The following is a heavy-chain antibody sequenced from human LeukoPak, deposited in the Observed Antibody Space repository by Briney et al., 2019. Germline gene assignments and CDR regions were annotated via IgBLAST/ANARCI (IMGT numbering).Heavy chain of an antibody. D-gene: IGHD3-9*01. Sequence: GGSLRLSCAASGFSFSSYRMNWVRQAPGKGLEWVSSVSNSGDYIHYADSVKGRFTISRDNSKNSLYLQMNSLRPEDTAVYYCARGPDYDILADYFDYWGQGTLVTVSS. CDR2: VSNSGDYI. V-gene: IGHV3-21*06. CDR1: GFSFSSYR. CDR3: ARGPDYDILADYFDY. J-gene: IGHJ4*02.